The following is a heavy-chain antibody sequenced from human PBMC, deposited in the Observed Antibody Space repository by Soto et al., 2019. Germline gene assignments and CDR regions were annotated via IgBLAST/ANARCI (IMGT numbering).Heavy chain of an antibody. D-gene: IGHD3-22*01. CDR3: ASIYSYDRTAYYPYFDF. Sequence: PSETLALTCTSSVDSVATGTFYWSWMRQPPGQGLEWLMLIYESRSTLYTPSLESLTTMSINASRNQFLLKLSSVTTAATAVYSCASIYSYDRTAYYPYFDFWGQGALVTVSS. CDR2: IYESRST. V-gene: IGHV4-61*01. J-gene: IGHJ4*02. CDR1: VDSVATGTFY.